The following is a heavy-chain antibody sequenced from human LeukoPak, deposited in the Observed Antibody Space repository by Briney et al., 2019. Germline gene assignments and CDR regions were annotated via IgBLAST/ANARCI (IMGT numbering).Heavy chain of an antibody. CDR2: FDPEDGET. Sequence: GASVKVSCKVSGYTLTELSMHWVRQAPGKGLEWMGGFDPEDGETIYAQKFQGRVTMTEDTSTDTAYMELSSLRSEDTAVYYCATPSQSGSYRDFDYWGQGTLVTVSS. V-gene: IGHV1-24*01. D-gene: IGHD1-26*01. CDR1: GYTLTELS. CDR3: ATPSQSGSYRDFDY. J-gene: IGHJ4*02.